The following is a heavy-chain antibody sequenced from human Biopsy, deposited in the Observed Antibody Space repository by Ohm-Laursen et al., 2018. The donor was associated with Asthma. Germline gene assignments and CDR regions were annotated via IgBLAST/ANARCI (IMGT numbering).Heavy chain of an antibody. J-gene: IGHJ6*04. CDR2: ISLYNGNT. D-gene: IGHD3-10*01. V-gene: IGHV1-18*01. CDR3: ARAVDYSHYYGIDV. CDR1: SHPFNSAG. Sequence: SVTPSCPPSSHPFNSAGTTSARHPPGQGLEWLAWISLYNGNTKVAQKLQDRVTMITDTSTSTAYMELRSLRSDDTAVYFCARAVDYSHYYGIDVWGKGTTVPVSP.